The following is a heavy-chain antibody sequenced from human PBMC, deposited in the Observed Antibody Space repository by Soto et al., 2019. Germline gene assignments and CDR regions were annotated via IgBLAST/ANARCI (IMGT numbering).Heavy chain of an antibody. CDR2: ISGSGGST. J-gene: IGHJ6*02. CDR3: TKARLHGFVRMDV. CDR1: GFTFSSYA. V-gene: IGHV3-23*01. D-gene: IGHD6-25*01. Sequence: PGGSLRLSCAASGFTFSSYAMSWVRQAPGKGLEWVSAISGSGGSTYYADSVKGRFTISRDNSKNTLYLQMNSLRAEDTAVYYCTKARLHGFVRMDVWGQGTTVTVPS.